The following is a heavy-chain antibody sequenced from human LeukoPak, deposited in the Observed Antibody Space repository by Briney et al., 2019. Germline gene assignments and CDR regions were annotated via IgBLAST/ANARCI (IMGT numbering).Heavy chain of an antibody. J-gene: IGHJ4*02. CDR2: INPDGSRT. V-gene: IGHV3-74*01. D-gene: IGHD6-6*01. CDR3: ATDPHQYSSSNHFDY. CDR1: GFTFSAYW. Sequence: PGGSLRLSCAASGFTFSAYWMHWVRQAPGKGLVWVSRINPDGSRTTYADSVKGRFTISRDNAKNTVYLQMNSLRAEDTAVYYCATDPHQYSSSNHFDYWGQGTLVTVSS.